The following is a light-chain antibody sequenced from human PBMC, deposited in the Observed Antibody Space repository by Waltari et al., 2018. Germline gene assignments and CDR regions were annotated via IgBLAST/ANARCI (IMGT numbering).Light chain of an antibody. J-gene: IGLJ2*01. Sequence: QSALTQPASVSGSPGPSITIPCTGTSHDVGNYDLVSWSQQHPGKAPKLIIYEVTKRPSGFSNRFSGSKSGNTASLTISGLHTEDEGDYYCCSYSGDLSFGVVFGGGTKLTVL. CDR2: EVT. CDR3: CSYSGDLSFGVV. CDR1: SHDVGNYDL. V-gene: IGLV2-23*02.